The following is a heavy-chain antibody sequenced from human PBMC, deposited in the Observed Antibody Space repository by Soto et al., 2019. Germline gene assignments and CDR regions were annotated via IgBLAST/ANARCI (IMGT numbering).Heavy chain of an antibody. Sequence: QVQLIKYGGSVLQPGSSLRLSCAASGFTFSSDGMQWVRHAPGKGLEWVTIISNDGSIQYYGDAVKGRFTVSRDNSKNTLFLEMNSLTAEDTATYYCAKDRSDSSSTCSRGFGMEVWSLGTTVTVSS. CDR3: AKDRSDSSSTCSRGFGMEV. D-gene: IGHD2-2*01. CDR1: GFTFSSDG. V-gene: IGHV3-30*18. CDR2: ISNDGSIQ. J-gene: IGHJ6*02.